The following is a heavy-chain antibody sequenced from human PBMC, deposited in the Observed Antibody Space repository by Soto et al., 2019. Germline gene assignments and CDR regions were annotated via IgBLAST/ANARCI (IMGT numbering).Heavy chain of an antibody. CDR1: SDSITNYY. J-gene: IGHJ4*02. D-gene: IGHD2-15*01. CDR2: IHDSGRS. CDR3: ARVGGTRGWY. V-gene: IGHV4-59*01. Sequence: QVQLQESGPGLVKPSETLSLTCTVSSDSITNYYWTWVRQPPGKGLEWIGYIHDSGRSNYNPSLKGPVKISVETTKNPFSLKLNSVTTADTAVYYCARVGGTRGWYWGQGTLVTVSS.